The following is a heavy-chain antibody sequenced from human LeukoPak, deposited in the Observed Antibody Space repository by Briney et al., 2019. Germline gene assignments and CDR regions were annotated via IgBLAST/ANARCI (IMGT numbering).Heavy chain of an antibody. V-gene: IGHV4-30-4*01. Sequence: PSETLSLTCTVSGGSISSGDYYWSWIRQPPGKGLEWIGYIYYSGSTYYNPSLKSRVTISVDTSKNQFSLKLSSVTAADTAVYYCARIYVDTAMAYFDYWGQGTLVTVSS. CDR1: GGSISSGDYY. CDR3: ARIYVDTAMAYFDY. D-gene: IGHD5-18*01. CDR2: IYYSGST. J-gene: IGHJ4*02.